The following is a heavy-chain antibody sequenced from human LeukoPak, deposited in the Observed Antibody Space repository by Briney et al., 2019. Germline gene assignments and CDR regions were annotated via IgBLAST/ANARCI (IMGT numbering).Heavy chain of an antibody. J-gene: IGHJ4*02. Sequence: SVKVSCKASGGTFSSYAISWVRQAPGQGLEWMGGIIPIFGTANYAQKFRGRVTITADKSTRTAYMELSSLRSEDTAVYYCARAYPAGNDYWGQGTLVTVSS. CDR2: IIPIFGTA. CDR1: GGTFSSYA. CDR3: ARAYPAGNDY. D-gene: IGHD3-10*01. V-gene: IGHV1-69*06.